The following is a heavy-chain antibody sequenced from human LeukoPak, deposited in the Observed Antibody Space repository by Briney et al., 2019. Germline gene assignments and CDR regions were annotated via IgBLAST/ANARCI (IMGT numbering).Heavy chain of an antibody. CDR3: ARGICYYSAYYMDV. V-gene: IGHV4-4*07. J-gene: IGHJ6*03. CDR2: IYTSGST. Sequence: SETLSLTCTVSGGSIRRYYWSWIRQPAGKGLEWIGRIYTSGSTNYNPSLKSRVTMSVDTSKNQFSLKLSSVTAADTAVYYCARGICYYSAYYMDVWGKGTTVTVSS. CDR1: GGSIRRYY. D-gene: IGHD3-22*01.